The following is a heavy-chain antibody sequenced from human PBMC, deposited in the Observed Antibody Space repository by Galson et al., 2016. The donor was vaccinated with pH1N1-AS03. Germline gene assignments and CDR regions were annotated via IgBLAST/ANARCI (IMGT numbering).Heavy chain of an antibody. CDR2: IYPGDSDT. CDR1: GYSFSNYW. Sequence: QSGAEVKKPGESLKISCRASGYSFSNYWVGWVRQMHGKGLEWIGIIYPGDSDTRYSPSYQGKVTISGAKSINTVYLHWSSLKASDSARYYGSSRESGGSTFDYWGQGTLVTVSS. J-gene: IGHJ4*02. CDR3: SSRESGGSTFDY. V-gene: IGHV5-51*01. D-gene: IGHD2-15*01.